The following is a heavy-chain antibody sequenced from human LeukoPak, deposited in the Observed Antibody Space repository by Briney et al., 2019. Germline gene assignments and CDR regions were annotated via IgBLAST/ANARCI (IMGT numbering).Heavy chain of an antibody. CDR3: ASSSPTYYYYGMDV. J-gene: IGHJ6*02. V-gene: IGHV1-2*02. CDR2: INPNSGGT. D-gene: IGHD6-6*01. CDR1: GYTFTSYD. Sequence: GASVKVSCKASGYTFTSYDINWVRQATGQGLEWMGWINPNSGGTNYAQKFQGRVTMTRDTSISTAYMELSRLRSDDTAVYYCASSSPTYYYYGMDVWGQGTTVTVSS.